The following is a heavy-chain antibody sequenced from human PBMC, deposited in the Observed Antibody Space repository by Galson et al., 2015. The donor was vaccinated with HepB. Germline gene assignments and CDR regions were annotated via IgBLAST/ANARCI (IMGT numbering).Heavy chain of an antibody. CDR1: GFTFSSYS. D-gene: IGHD3-22*01. J-gene: IGHJ4*02. CDR3: ARDPEAPLSGYYFDY. V-gene: IGHV3-21*01. CDR2: ISSSSSYI. Sequence: SLRLSCAASGFTFSSYSMNWVRQAPGKGLEWVSSISSSSSYIYYADSVKGRFTISRDNAKNSLYLQMNSLRAEDTAVYYCARDPEAPLSGYYFDYWGQGTLVTVSS.